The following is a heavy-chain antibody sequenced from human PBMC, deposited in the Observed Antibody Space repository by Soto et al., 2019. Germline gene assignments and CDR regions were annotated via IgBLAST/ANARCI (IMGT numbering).Heavy chain of an antibody. CDR3: ARCPYYDFWSGYSHPNYYYYRMDV. Sequence: WESLKISCHGSGYSFTSYWIGWVRQMPGKGLERMGIIYPGDSDTRYSPSFQGQVTISADKSISTAYLQWSSLKASDTAMYYCARCPYYDFWSGYSHPNYYYYRMDVWGQGTTVTVSS. V-gene: IGHV5-51*01. J-gene: IGHJ6*02. CDR1: GYSFTSYW. CDR2: IYPGDSDT. D-gene: IGHD3-3*01.